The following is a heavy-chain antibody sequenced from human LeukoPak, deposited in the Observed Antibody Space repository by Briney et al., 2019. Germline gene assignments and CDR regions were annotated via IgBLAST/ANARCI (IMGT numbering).Heavy chain of an antibody. V-gene: IGHV4-34*01. J-gene: IGHJ6*03. CDR3: AIDRGYYYYMDV. Sequence: SETLSLTCAVHGGSFSSYYWRWVRQPPGKGLGWIGEINHSGSTNYNPSLKRRVTISVDTSKKQFSLKLSSVSAADTAGYCCAIDRGYYYYMDVWGEGPTVTVSS. CDR2: INHSGST. CDR1: GGSFSSYY.